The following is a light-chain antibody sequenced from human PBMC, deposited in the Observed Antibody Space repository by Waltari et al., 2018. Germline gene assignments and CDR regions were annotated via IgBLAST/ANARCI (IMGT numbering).Light chain of an antibody. J-gene: IGLJ3*02. V-gene: IGLV2-14*03. CDR2: DVN. CDR3: NSYTSGRTWV. Sequence: QSALPQPASVSGSPGQSIIISCTGTSSAVGGTNHVSWFLHHPGKAPKLLIHDVNERPSGVSSRFSGSKSGNTASLTISGLQAKDEAIYYCNSYTSGRTWVFGGGTRLTVL. CDR1: SSAVGGTNH.